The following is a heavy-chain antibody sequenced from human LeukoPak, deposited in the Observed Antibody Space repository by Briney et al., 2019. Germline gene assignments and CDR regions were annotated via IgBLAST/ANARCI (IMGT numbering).Heavy chain of an antibody. CDR2: IYYSGST. CDR1: GGSISSGGYY. Sequence: ASQTLSLTCTVSGGSISSGGYYWSWIRQPPGKGLGWIGYIYYSGSTNYNPSLKSRVTISVDTSKNQFSLKLSSVTAADTAVYYCARAGGYDFWSGFYYYYGMDVWGQGTTVTVSS. D-gene: IGHD3-3*01. CDR3: ARAGGYDFWSGFYYYYGMDV. V-gene: IGHV4-61*08. J-gene: IGHJ6*02.